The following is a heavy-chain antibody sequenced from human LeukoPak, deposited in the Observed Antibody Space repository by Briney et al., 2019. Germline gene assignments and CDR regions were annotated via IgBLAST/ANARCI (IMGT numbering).Heavy chain of an antibody. V-gene: IGHV1-46*04. CDR3: ARDRLWCGELHFDY. Sequence: ASVKVSCKASGYTFTSYYMHWVRQAPGQGREWMGIINPSGGSTSYAQKLWGRVTMTKDTSTSTVYMELSSLRSEDTAVYCCARDRLWCGELHFDYWGQGTLVTVSS. CDR2: INPSGGST. CDR1: GYTFTSYY. D-gene: IGHD3-10*01. J-gene: IGHJ4*02.